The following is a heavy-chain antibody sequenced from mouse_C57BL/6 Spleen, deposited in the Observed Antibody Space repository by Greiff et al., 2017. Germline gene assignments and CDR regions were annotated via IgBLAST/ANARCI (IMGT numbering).Heavy chain of an antibody. CDR3: ARGGIYGGGDMDY. J-gene: IGHJ4*01. Sequence: EVKLEESGPGLVKPSQSLSLTCSVTGYSITSGYYCNWIRQFPGNKLEWMGYISYDGSNNYNPSLKNRISITRDTSKNQFFLKLNSVTTEDTATYYCARGGIYGGGDMDYWGQGTSVTVSS. D-gene: IGHD1-1*02. CDR2: ISYDGSN. V-gene: IGHV3-6*01. CDR1: GYSITSGYY.